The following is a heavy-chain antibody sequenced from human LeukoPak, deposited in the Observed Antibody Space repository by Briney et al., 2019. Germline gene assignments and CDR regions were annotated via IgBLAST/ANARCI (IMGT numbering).Heavy chain of an antibody. CDR1: GFTVDDYA. D-gene: IGHD6-19*01. CDR3: AKDGGAYSRGSDH. V-gene: IGHV3-9*01. Sequence: PGGSLRLSWAAAGFTVDDYAMHWARQAPGEGLEWVSGISLNRGSIGYADSVQGRFTISRDNAKTSLYMQMHSLRADDTALYYCAKDGGAYSRGSDHWGQGPLVTVSS. CDR2: ISLNRGSI. J-gene: IGHJ4*02.